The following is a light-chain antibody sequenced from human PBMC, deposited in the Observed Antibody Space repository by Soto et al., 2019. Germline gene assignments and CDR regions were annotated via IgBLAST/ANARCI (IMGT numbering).Light chain of an antibody. V-gene: IGLV2-14*01. CDR2: EVS. CDR1: SSDIGGYNY. J-gene: IGLJ3*02. CDR3: SSYTTSSTRV. Sequence: QSALTQPASVSGSPGQSITISCTGTSSDIGGYNYVSWYQQHPGKAPKLIIYEVSYRPSGISDRFSGSKSGNTASLTISGLQGEDEGDYYCSSYTTSSTRVFGGGTKVTVL.